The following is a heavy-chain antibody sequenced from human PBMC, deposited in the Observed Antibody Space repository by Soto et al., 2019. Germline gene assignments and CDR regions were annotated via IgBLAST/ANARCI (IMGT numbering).Heavy chain of an antibody. CDR2: VYYSGST. D-gene: IGHD3-22*01. Sequence: QLQLQESGPGLLKPSETLSLTCTVSGGSISSGSYYWDWIRQPPGKGLEWIGNVYYSGSTNYNPSRESRVPISLDTSKIQFSLQLSSVTAADTAVYYCARQTDSYYTFDAFDIWGQGTMVTVSS. V-gene: IGHV4-39*01. CDR1: GGSISSGSYY. J-gene: IGHJ3*02. CDR3: ARQTDSYYTFDAFDI.